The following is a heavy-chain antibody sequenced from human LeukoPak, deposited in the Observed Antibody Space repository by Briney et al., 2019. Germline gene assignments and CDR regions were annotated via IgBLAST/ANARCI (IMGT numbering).Heavy chain of an antibody. Sequence: PSETLSLTCTVSGYSISSGYYWGWIRQPPGKGLEWIGSIYHSGSTYYNPSLKSRVTISVDTSKNQFSLKLSSVTAADTAVYYCAREGAIREYPRMGMDVWGQGTTVTVSS. CDR1: GYSISSGYY. V-gene: IGHV4-38-2*02. CDR2: IYHSGST. D-gene: IGHD2-2*01. J-gene: IGHJ6*02. CDR3: AREGAIREYPRMGMDV.